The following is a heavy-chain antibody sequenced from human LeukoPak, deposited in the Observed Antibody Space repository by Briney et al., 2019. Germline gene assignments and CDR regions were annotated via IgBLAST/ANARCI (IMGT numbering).Heavy chain of an antibody. D-gene: IGHD5-18*01. CDR2: IYYSGST. V-gene: IGHV4-39*01. CDR3: ARGGYSYGRPNYYGMDV. J-gene: IGHJ6*02. Sequence: SETLSLTCTVSGGSISSYYWSWIRQPPGKGLEWIGSIYYSGSTYYNPSLKSRVTISVDTSKNQFSLKLSSVTAANTAVYYCARGGYSYGRPNYYGMDVWGQGTTVTVSS. CDR1: GGSISSYY.